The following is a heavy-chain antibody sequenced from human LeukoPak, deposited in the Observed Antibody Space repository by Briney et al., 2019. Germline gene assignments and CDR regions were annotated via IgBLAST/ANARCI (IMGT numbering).Heavy chain of an antibody. CDR1: GGSISSYY. Sequence: PSETLSLTCTVSGGSISSYYRSWIRQSAGKGLERIGRIYTSGSTNYNPPLKSRVTMSVDTSKNQFSLKLSSVTAADTAVYYCARGGAATFDYWGQGTLVTVSS. D-gene: IGHD2-15*01. CDR3: ARGGAATFDY. J-gene: IGHJ4*02. V-gene: IGHV4-4*07. CDR2: IYTSGST.